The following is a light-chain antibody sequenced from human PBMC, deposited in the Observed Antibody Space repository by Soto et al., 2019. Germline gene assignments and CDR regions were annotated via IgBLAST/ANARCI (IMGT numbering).Light chain of an antibody. CDR1: SSDVGRYNY. CDR2: EVN. V-gene: IGLV2-14*01. J-gene: IGLJ3*02. CDR3: SSYTGATTLVV. Sequence: QSALTQPASVSGSPGQSITISCTGTSSDVGRYNYVAWYQQHPGKAPKLLIYEVNYRPSGVSNRFSVSKSGNTASLTISGLQTEDEADYYCSSYTGATTLVVFGGGTKLTVL.